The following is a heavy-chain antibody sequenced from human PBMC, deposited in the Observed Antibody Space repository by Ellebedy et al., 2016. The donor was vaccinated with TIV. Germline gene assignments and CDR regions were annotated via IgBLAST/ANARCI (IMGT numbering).Heavy chain of an antibody. Sequence: GGSLRLXXAASGFTVSSNEMSWVRQAPGKGLEWVSSISGGSTYYADSVKGRFTISRDNSKNTLYLQMNSLRAEDTAVYYCARGGRGSSSPELLGSGFDYWGQGTLVTVSS. D-gene: IGHD6-6*01. CDR2: ISGGST. V-gene: IGHV3-38-3*01. CDR3: ARGGRGSSSPELLGSGFDY. CDR1: GFTVSSNE. J-gene: IGHJ4*02.